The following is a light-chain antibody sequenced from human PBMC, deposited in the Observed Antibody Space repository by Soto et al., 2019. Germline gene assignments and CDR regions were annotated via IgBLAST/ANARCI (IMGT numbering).Light chain of an antibody. J-gene: IGKJ5*01. CDR1: TSISSS. V-gene: IGKV1-39*01. CDR3: QQSYSTPIP. Sequence: IQMIESRSSLSAYQXDRVRIPSLGSTSISSSLKXXQQXXGXAPKXXXDDXASLQRGVPSRFSGSGSAKDFTLPISSLQPEDFATYYCQQSYSTPIPFGQVTRLAIK. CDR2: DXA.